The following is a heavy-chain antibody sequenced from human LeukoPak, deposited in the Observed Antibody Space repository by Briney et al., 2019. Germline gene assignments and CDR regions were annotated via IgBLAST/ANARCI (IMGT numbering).Heavy chain of an antibody. CDR2: ISDSGTRT. CDR3: AKDPTHYRVWDYYETIGLSY. Sequence: PGGSLRLSCAASGFTFSSYGMTWARQAPGKGLEWVAAISDSGTRTFYADSVKGRFTISRDNSKNTLNLHINSLRAEDTAVYYCAKDPTHYRVWDYYETIGLSYWGQGTLVTVSS. CDR1: GFTFSSYG. V-gene: IGHV3-23*01. D-gene: IGHD3-22*01. J-gene: IGHJ4*02.